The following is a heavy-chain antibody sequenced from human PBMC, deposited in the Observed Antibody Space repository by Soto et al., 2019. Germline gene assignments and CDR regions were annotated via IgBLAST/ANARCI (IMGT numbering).Heavy chain of an antibody. CDR1: GGSFSSYY. Sequence: PSETQSLPCTVSGGSFSSYYCKWVRKSAGKGLEWIGRIYPSGSTTYNPSLKSRLTMSVDTSQNQFSLRLTSMTAADTAVYYCATGRSEVVPGAMDPWGQGTLVTVSS. CDR2: IYPSGST. CDR3: ATGRSEVVPGAMDP. J-gene: IGHJ5*02. V-gene: IGHV4-4*07. D-gene: IGHD2-2*01.